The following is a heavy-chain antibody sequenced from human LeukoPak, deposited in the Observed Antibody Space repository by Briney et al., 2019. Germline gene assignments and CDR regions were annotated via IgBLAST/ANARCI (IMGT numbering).Heavy chain of an antibody. V-gene: IGHV4-39*01. CDR1: GGSISSSNYY. CDR2: IYQSGSS. CDR3: ASDHDYGDYNAGSGAFDI. Sequence: SETLSLTCTVSGGSISSSNYYWGWIRQPPGKGLEWIGSIYQSGSSYYNPSLKSRVTISVDTSKKQFSLKLNSVTAADTAVYYCASDHDYGDYNAGSGAFDIWGQGTMVTVSS. D-gene: IGHD4-17*01. J-gene: IGHJ3*02.